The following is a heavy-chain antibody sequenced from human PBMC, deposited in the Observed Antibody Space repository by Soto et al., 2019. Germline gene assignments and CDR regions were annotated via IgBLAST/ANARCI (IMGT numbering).Heavy chain of an antibody. D-gene: IGHD2-15*01. CDR2: ISSGSTTI. CDR3: ERVSRQAAYDYYGMDV. Sequence: GGSLRLSCAASGFSFSTSTMNWVRQAPGKGLEWVSYISSGSTTIYYADSVKGRFTISRDNGKNSLYLQMNSLRDEDTAVYYCERVSRQAAYDYYGMDVWGQGTTVTVSS. V-gene: IGHV3-48*02. J-gene: IGHJ6*02. CDR1: GFSFSTST.